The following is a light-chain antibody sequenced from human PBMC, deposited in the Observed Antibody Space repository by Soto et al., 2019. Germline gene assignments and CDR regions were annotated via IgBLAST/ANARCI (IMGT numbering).Light chain of an antibody. Sequence: EIVLTQSPGTLSLSPGERATLSYRASQSVSSSYVAWYQQKPGQAPRLLIYIASNRATGIPDRFSGSGSGTDFTLTISRLEPEDFAVYYCQQYGSLPRTFGQGTKLEIK. CDR3: QQYGSLPRT. J-gene: IGKJ2*01. CDR1: QSVSSSY. V-gene: IGKV3-20*01. CDR2: IAS.